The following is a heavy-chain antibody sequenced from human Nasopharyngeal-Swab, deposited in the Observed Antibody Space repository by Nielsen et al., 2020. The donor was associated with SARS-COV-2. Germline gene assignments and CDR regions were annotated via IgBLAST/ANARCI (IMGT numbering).Heavy chain of an antibody. CDR1: GGSISSYY. CDR2: IYYSGST. J-gene: IGHJ4*02. CDR3: ARGRIAARPDYFDY. V-gene: IGHV4-59*01. Sequence: SETLSLTCTVSGGSISSYYWSWIRQPPGKGLEWIGYIYYSGSTNYNPSLKSRVTISVDTSKNQFSLKLSSVTAADTAVYYCARGRIAARPDYFDYWGQGTLVTISS. D-gene: IGHD6-6*01.